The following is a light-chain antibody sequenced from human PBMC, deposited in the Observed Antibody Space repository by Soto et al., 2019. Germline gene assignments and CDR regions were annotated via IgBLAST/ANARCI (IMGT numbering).Light chain of an antibody. CDR3: CSYAGSRTWV. V-gene: IGLV2-23*01. J-gene: IGLJ3*02. Sequence: QSALTQPASVSGSPGQSITISCTGTSSDVGSYNLVSWYQQHPGKAPKLMIYEGSKRPSGVSNRFSGSKSGNTTSLTISVRQAEDEADYYCCSYAGSRTWVFGGGTKRTVL. CDR1: SSDVGSYNL. CDR2: EGS.